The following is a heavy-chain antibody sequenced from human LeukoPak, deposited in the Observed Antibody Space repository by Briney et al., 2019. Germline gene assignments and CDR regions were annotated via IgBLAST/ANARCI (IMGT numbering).Heavy chain of an antibody. V-gene: IGHV4-59*01. CDR1: GGSISSYY. CDR3: ARDGYSGNDGL. Sequence: SETLSLTCTVSGGSISSYYWSWIRQPPGKGLKWIGYIYHSGSTKYNPSLKSRVTISVDTSKNQFSLKLSSVTAADTAVYYYARDGYSGNDGLWGQGTLVTVSS. D-gene: IGHD5-12*01. CDR2: IYHSGST. J-gene: IGHJ4*02.